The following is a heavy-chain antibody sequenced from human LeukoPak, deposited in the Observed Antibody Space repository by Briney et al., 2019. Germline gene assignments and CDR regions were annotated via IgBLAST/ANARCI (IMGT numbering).Heavy chain of an antibody. CDR2: MNPNSGNT. CDR3: ARGCSRRAAADYYFDY. V-gene: IGHV1-8*01. J-gene: IGHJ4*02. D-gene: IGHD6-13*01. CDR1: GYTFTSYD. Sequence: ASVKVSCKASGYTFTSYDINWVRQATGQGLEWMRWMNPNSGNTGYAQKFQGRVTMTRNTSISTAYMELSSLRSEDTAVYYCARGCSRRAAADYYFDYWGQGTLVTVSS.